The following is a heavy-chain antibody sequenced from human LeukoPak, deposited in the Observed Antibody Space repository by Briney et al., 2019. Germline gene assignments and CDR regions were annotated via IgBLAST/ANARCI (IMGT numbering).Heavy chain of an antibody. Sequence: GRSLRLSCATSGFTFEDHVMHWVRQAPGKGLEWVSSISWSGDRMGYADAVKGRFTISRDNAKNSLFLQMNSLRVEDTALYYCAKDLGGSATTVWGQGTLVTVSS. CDR2: ISWSGDRM. J-gene: IGHJ4*02. CDR3: AKDLGGSATTV. CDR1: GFTFEDHV. V-gene: IGHV3-9*01. D-gene: IGHD2-2*01.